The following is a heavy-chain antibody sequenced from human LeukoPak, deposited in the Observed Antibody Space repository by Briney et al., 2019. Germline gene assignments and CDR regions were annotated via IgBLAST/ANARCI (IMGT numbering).Heavy chain of an antibody. CDR1: GYSFGSFG. CDR3: ARGGYYGSGSFPDY. J-gene: IGHJ4*02. D-gene: IGHD3-10*01. CDR2: ISAYNGDT. Sequence: ASVKVSCKGSGYSFGSFGINWVRQAPGQGLEWMGWISAYNGDTNYAQKFQGRVTMTTDTSTSTTYMDLMSLRSDDTAVYYCARGGYYGSGSFPDYWGQGTLVTVSS. V-gene: IGHV1-18*01.